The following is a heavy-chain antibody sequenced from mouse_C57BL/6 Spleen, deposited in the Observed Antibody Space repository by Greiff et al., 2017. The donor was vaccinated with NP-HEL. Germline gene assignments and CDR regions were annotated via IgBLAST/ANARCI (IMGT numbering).Heavy chain of an antibody. V-gene: IGHV5-9-1*02. J-gene: IGHJ1*03. CDR3: TREEGDGYYWYFDV. CDR2: ISSGGYYI. Sequence: EVKLMASGAGLVKPGGSLTLSCAASGFTFSSYAMSWVRQTPEKRLEWVAYISSGGYYIYYAATVKGRFTISRDNARKTLYLQMSSLKSEDTAMYYCTREEGDGYYWYFDVWGTGTTVTVSS. CDR1: GFTFSSYA. D-gene: IGHD2-3*01.